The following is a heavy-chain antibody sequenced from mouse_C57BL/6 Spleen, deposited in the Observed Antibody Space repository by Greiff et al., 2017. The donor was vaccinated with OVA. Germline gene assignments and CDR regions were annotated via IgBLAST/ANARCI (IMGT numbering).Heavy chain of an antibody. CDR3: ARDDGYYYAMDY. CDR2: INPSSGYT. J-gene: IGHJ4*01. CDR1: GYTFTSYT. Sequence: VQLQQSGAELARPGASVKMSCKASGYTFTSYTMHWVKQRPGQGLEWIGYINPSSGYTKYNQKFKDKATLTADKSSSTAYMQLSSLTSEDSAVYYCARDDGYYYAMDYWGQGTSVTVSS. V-gene: IGHV1-4*01. D-gene: IGHD2-3*01.